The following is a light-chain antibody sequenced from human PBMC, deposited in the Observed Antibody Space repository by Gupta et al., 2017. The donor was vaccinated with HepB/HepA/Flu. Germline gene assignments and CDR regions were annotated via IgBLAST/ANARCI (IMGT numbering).Light chain of an antibody. CDR3: QAWDSSTPWV. V-gene: IGLV3-1*01. Sequence: SFSLTQPPAVSVAPGQPASITRSGDNVGEKYACWYQQKPGPSPVLVIYQDNKRPSGVPERFSGSNSGNTAILTISGTQAMDEADYYCQAWDSSTPWVFGGGTKLTVL. J-gene: IGLJ3*02. CDR1: NVGEKY. CDR2: QDN.